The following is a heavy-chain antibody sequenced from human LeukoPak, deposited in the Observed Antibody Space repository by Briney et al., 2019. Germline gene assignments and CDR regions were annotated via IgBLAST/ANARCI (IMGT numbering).Heavy chain of an antibody. CDR3: ARVSGSYYVVDY. D-gene: IGHD1-26*01. CDR1: GVSISSGGYY. V-gene: IGHV4-31*03. CDR2: IYYSGST. Sequence: PSQTLSLTCTVSGVSISSGGYYWSWIRQDPGKGLEWIGYIYYSGSTYYNASLKSRLTISVDTSKNQFSLKLSSVTAADSAVYYCARVSGSYYVVDYWGQGTLVTVSS. J-gene: IGHJ4*02.